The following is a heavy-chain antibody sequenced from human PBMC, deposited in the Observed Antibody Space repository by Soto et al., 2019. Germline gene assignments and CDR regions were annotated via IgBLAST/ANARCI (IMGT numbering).Heavy chain of an antibody. Sequence: GLDLEWLALIYWNDDTLYSPSLQSRLTITKDTSKNQVVLTMANMDPVDTGTYYCAHRRGFGEFLFDQGGQGTLVTVSA. D-gene: IGHD3-10*01. CDR2: IYWNDDT. CDR3: AHRRGFGEFLFDQ. J-gene: IGHJ4*02. V-gene: IGHV2-5*01.